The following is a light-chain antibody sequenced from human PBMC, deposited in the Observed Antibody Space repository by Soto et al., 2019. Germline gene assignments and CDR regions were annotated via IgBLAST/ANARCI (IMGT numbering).Light chain of an antibody. J-gene: IGKJ4*01. CDR2: AAS. CDR1: LPIRNY. V-gene: IGKV1-27*01. CDR3: QKYNSAPLT. Sequence: QLTQSPSSMSASVGARVTITCPASLPIRNYVDWYQQKPGKITNILIYAASTLPAGVPYRLSGRGSGKDFTLTISRLQPEEVAAYYGQKYNSAPLTFGGGTKVDIK.